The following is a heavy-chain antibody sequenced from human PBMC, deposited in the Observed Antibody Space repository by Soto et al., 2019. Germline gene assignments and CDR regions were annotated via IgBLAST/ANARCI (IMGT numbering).Heavy chain of an antibody. V-gene: IGHV4-59*01. D-gene: IGHD1-1*01. J-gene: IGHJ4*02. CDR2: IYYSGNT. CDR1: GGSMRDYY. Sequence: SETLSLTCSVSGGSMRDYYWSWIRQSPGKGPEWIGYIYYSGNTNYNPSLKSRVTISVDMPKSLFSLKLNSVAAADTAVYYCARQLGLWQPLDYWGRGTLVTVSS. CDR3: ARQLGLWQPLDY.